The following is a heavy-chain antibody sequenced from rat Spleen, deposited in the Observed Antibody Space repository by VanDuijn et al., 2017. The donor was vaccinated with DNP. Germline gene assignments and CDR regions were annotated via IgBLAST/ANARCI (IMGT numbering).Heavy chain of an antibody. J-gene: IGHJ4*01. CDR3: AKDRDGGFAMDA. V-gene: IGHV5-58*01. CDR1: GFTFSSYW. D-gene: IGHD1-11*01. CDR2: INTDGGTT. Sequence: EVQLVETGGGLVQPGRSLKLSCVASGFTFSSYWMYWIRQAPGKGLEWIASINTDGGTTYYRDSVKGRFTISRDNAENTVYLQMNSLRSEDTATYYCAKDRDGGFAMDAWGQGTSVTVS.